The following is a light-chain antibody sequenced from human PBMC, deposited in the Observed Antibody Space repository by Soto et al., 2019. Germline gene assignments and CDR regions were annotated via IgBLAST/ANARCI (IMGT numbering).Light chain of an antibody. CDR1: QSISSY. Sequence: DIQMTESPSSLCASVGDRVTITCRASQSISSYLNWYQQKPGKAPKLLIYAASSLQSGVPSRFSGSGSGTDFTLTISSLQPEDFATYDCQQSYSTPPWTFGQGTKVEIK. J-gene: IGKJ1*01. V-gene: IGKV1-39*01. CDR2: AAS. CDR3: QQSYSTPPWT.